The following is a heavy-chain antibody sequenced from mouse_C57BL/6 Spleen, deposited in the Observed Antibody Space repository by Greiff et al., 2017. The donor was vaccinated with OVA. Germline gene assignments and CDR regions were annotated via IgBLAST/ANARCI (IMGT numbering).Heavy chain of an antibody. CDR1: GYAFSSSW. CDR2: IYPGDGDT. J-gene: IGHJ3*01. CDR3: AKREEYSNFAY. V-gene: IGHV1-82*01. D-gene: IGHD2-5*01. Sequence: QVQLVESGPELVKPGASVKISCKASGYAFSSSWMNWVKQRPGKGLEWIGRIYPGDGDTNYNGKFKGKATLTADKSSSTAYMQLSSLTSEDSAVYFCAKREEYSNFAYWGQGTLVTVSA.